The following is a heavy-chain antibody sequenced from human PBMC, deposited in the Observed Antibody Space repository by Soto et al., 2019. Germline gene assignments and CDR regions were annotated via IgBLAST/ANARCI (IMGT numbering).Heavy chain of an antibody. Sequence: EVQLLESGGGLVQPGGSLRLSCEASGITFSRYDMSWVRQAPGKGLEWVSAINGGRSFYGDLVEGRFTVSRDNSKNTLYHQINSLRVEATAIYYSATQAWDLWGQGTLVTVSS. J-gene: IGHJ5*02. CDR1: GITFSRYD. V-gene: IGHV3-23*01. CDR2: INGGRS. CDR3: ATQAWDL.